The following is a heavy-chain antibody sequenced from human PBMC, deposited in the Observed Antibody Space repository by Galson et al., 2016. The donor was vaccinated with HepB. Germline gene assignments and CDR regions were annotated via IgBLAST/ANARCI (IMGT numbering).Heavy chain of an antibody. CDR2: IYIGGST. V-gene: IGHV3-53*01. Sequence: SLRLSCAASGFSVSSNFVIWVRQSPGKGLEWVSVIYIGGSTYYADSVKGRFTISRDNSKNMLYLQMNSLRAEDTAVYYCARAIAAAGNFDYWGQGTLVTVSS. CDR1: GFSVSSNF. CDR3: ARAIAAAGNFDY. D-gene: IGHD6-13*01. J-gene: IGHJ4*02.